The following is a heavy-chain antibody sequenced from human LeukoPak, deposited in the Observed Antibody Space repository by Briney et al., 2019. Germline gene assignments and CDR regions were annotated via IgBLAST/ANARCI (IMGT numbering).Heavy chain of an antibody. CDR2: ISYDGSNK. J-gene: IGHJ4*02. CDR3: ARGPKRGYSYGYLVY. CDR1: GFTFSSYA. D-gene: IGHD5-18*01. Sequence: PGGSLRLSCXASGFTFSSYAMHWVRQAPGKGLEWVAVISYDGSNKYYADSVKGRFTISRDNSKNTLYLQMNSLRAEDTAVYYCARGPKRGYSYGYLVYWGQGTLVTVSS. V-gene: IGHV3-30*04.